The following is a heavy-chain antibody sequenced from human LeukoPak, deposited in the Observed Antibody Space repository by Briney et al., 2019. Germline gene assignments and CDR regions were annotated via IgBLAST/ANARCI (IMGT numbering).Heavy chain of an antibody. CDR3: ARGRREYCTSTSCYYYFDY. CDR1: GGPISSSSYS. V-gene: IGHV4-39*01. J-gene: IGHJ4*02. D-gene: IGHD2-2*01. Sequence: SETLSLTCTVSGGPISSSSYSWGWIRQPPGKGLDWIGSIYYSGNTYYNPSLKSRVTMSVDTSKNQFSLKLRSVTASDTAVYYCARGRREYCTSTSCYYYFDYWGQGTLVTVSS. CDR2: IYYSGNT.